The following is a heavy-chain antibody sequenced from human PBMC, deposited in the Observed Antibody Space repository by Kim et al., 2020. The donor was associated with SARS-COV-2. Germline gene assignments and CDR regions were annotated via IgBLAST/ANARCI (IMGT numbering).Heavy chain of an antibody. D-gene: IGHD2-15*01. J-gene: IGHJ5*02. CDR3: ARDAEVVVVVAATPPNWFDP. CDR2: ISAYNGNT. CDR1: GYTFTSYG. V-gene: IGHV1-18*01. Sequence: ASVKVSCKASGYTFTSYGISWVRQAPGQGLEWMGWISAYNGNTNYAQKLQGRVTMTTDTSTSTAYMELRSLRSDDTAVYYCARDAEVVVVVAATPPNWFDPWGQGTLVTVSS.